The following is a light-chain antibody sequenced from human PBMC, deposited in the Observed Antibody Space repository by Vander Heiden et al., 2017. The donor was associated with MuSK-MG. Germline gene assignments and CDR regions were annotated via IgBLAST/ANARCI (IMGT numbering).Light chain of an antibody. J-gene: IGLJ3*02. Sequence: QSVLPQPPSAPATPGQTATISRSGTSSNIGSDDVFWYQQLPGMAPKLLMYKNDQRPSGVPDRFSGSRSGTSASLAISGLRSEDEADFFCAAWDDSLSGPVFGGGTKLTVL. CDR3: AAWDDSLSGPV. CDR2: KND. V-gene: IGLV1-47*01. CDR1: SSNIGSDD.